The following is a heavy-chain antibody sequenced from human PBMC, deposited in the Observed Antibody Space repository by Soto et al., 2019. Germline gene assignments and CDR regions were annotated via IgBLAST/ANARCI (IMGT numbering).Heavy chain of an antibody. J-gene: IGHJ6*02. Sequence: GGSLRLSCAASRFTFSSYSMNWVRQAPGKGLEWVSSISSSSSYIYYADSVKGRFTVSRDNAKNSLYLQMNSLRAEDTAVYYCASEQWAGGMDVWGQGTTVTVSS. CDR1: RFTFSSYS. CDR3: ASEQWAGGMDV. V-gene: IGHV3-21*01. CDR2: ISSSSSYI. D-gene: IGHD6-19*01.